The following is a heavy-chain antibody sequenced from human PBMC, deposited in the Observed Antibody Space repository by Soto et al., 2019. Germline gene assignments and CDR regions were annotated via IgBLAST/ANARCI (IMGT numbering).Heavy chain of an antibody. V-gene: IGHV3-33*01. D-gene: IGHD1-26*01. Sequence: GGSLRLSCAASGFTFSSYGMHWVRQAPGKGLEWVAVIWYDGSNKYYADSVKGRFTISRDNSKNTLYLQMNSLRAEDTAVYYCARDDGVTTVGATPFAFDIWGQGTMVTVSS. J-gene: IGHJ3*02. CDR1: GFTFSSYG. CDR3: ARDDGVTTVGATPFAFDI. CDR2: IWYDGSNK.